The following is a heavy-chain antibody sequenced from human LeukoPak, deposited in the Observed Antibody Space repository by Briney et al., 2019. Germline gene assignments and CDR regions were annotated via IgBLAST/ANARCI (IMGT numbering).Heavy chain of an antibody. CDR3: ARDGLGIDY. J-gene: IGHJ4*02. CDR2: ISSGSGYI. CDR1: GFTFSSYS. D-gene: IGHD3-10*01. Sequence: GGSLRLSCAASGFTFSSYSMNWVRQTPGRGLEWVSSISSGSGYIHYADSVKGRFTISRDNAKKSLYLQMNSLRAEDTAVYYCARDGLGIDYWGQGTLVTVSS. V-gene: IGHV3-21*01.